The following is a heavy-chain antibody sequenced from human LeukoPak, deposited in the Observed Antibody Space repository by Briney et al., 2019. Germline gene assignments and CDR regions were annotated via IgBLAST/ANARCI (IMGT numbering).Heavy chain of an antibody. Sequence: GRSLRLSCAASGFTFGAYAMHWVRQAPGKGLEWVAVIWYDGSNNYHADSLKDRFTISRDNSQNTLYLQINSLRAEDTAVYYCARQVGNAGWYFGYWGQGALVTVSS. V-gene: IGHV3-33*01. CDR3: ARQVGNAGWYFGY. D-gene: IGHD6-19*01. CDR2: IWYDGSNN. J-gene: IGHJ4*02. CDR1: GFTFGAYA.